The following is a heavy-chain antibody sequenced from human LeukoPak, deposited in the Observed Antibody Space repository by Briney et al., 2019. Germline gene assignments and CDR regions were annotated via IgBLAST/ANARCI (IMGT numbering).Heavy chain of an antibody. D-gene: IGHD3-22*01. CDR3: ARGIGITTYSRLDD. J-gene: IGHJ3*01. CDR2: ISGSGDNT. V-gene: IGHV3-23*01. Sequence: GGTLRLSCAASGFTFSSHGMSWVRQAPGKGLEWVSTISGSGDNTYYADSVKGRFTISRDNAKNSLYLQMNSLRAEDTALYYCARGIGITTYSRLDDWGQGTMVTVSS. CDR1: GFTFSSHG.